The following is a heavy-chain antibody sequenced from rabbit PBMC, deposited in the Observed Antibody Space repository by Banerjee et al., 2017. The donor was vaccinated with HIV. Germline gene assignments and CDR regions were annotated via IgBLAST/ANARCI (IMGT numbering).Heavy chain of an antibody. V-gene: IGHV1S40*01. D-gene: IGHD4-1*01. CDR3: VRDLGSGWDHYFNL. Sequence: QSLEESGGDLVKPGASLTLTCKASGLDFSSSYWICWVRQAPGKGLEWIGYIDPVFGSTYYASWVNGRFTISSHNAQNTLYLQLNSLTAADTATYFCVRDLGSGWDHYFNLWGQGTLVTVS. CDR2: IDPVFGST. J-gene: IGHJ4*01. CDR1: GLDFSSSYW.